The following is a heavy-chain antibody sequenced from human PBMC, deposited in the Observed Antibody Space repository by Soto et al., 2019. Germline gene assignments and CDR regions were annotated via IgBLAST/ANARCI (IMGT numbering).Heavy chain of an antibody. J-gene: IGHJ6*02. CDR1: GFTFSSYS. D-gene: IGHD6-19*01. Sequence: EVQLVESGGGLVKPGGSLRLSCAASGFTFSSYSMNWVRQAPGKGLEWVSSISSSSSYIYYADSVKGRFTISRDNAKNSLYLQTNSLRAEDTAVYYCASFLGSGWNLQYYYYGMDVWGQGTTVTVSS. CDR3: ASFLGSGWNLQYYYYGMDV. V-gene: IGHV3-21*01. CDR2: ISSSSSYI.